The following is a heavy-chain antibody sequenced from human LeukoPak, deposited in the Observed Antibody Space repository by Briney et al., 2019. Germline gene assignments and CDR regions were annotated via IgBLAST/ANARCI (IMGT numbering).Heavy chain of an antibody. Sequence: GGSLRLSCAASGFTVGNKYMTCVRQAPGEGLEWVSVIYSDGSTYYADSVKGRFTISRDNSKNTLYLQMNSLRVDDTALYYCAREAGAGPFDCWGPGTLVAVSS. J-gene: IGHJ4*02. CDR1: GFTVGNKY. V-gene: IGHV3-66*01. CDR3: AREAGAGPFDC. CDR2: IYSDGST. D-gene: IGHD6-13*01.